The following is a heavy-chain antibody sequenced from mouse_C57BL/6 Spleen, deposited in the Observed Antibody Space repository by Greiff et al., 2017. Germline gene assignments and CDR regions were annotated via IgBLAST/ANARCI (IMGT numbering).Heavy chain of an antibody. CDR1: GFTFTDYY. CDR2: IRNKANGYTT. D-gene: IGHD1-1*01. J-gene: IGHJ2*01. Sequence: DVKLVESGGGLVQPGGSLSLSCAASGFTFTDYYMSWVRQPPGKALEWLGFIRNKANGYTTEYSASVKGRFTISRDNSQSILYLQMNALRAEDSATYYCARNYGSPYYFDYWGQGTTLTVSS. CDR3: ARNYGSPYYFDY. V-gene: IGHV7-3*01.